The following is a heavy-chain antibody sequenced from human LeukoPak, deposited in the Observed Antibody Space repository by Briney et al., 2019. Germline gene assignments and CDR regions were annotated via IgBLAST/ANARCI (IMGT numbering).Heavy chain of an antibody. J-gene: IGHJ4*02. D-gene: IGHD1-26*01. CDR2: ISGSAHKI. CDR3: ARERGRGRDSPWFDY. CDR1: GFTFSDYA. V-gene: IGHV3-23*01. Sequence: GGSLRLSCVVSGFTFSDYAMSWVRQAPEKGLDWVSVISGSAHKIRYADSVKGRFTISRDNSENTVYLQMTGLRAEDTAVYYCARERGRGRDSPWFDYWGQGTLVTVSS.